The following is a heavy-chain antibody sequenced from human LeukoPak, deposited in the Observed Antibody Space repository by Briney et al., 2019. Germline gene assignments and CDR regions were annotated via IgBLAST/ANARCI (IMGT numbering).Heavy chain of an antibody. CDR1: GFTFSTYA. J-gene: IGHJ6*02. CDR3: ARGLLTYYCGMAV. Sequence: GGSLRLSCAASGFTFSTYAMHWVRQAPGKGLDWVAVISYDGSNKYYADSVKGRFTISRDNSKNTLYLQINSQRVEDTAVYYCARGLLTYYCGMAVWGQGTTVTVSS. V-gene: IGHV3-30-3*01. CDR2: ISYDGSNK. D-gene: IGHD3-10*01.